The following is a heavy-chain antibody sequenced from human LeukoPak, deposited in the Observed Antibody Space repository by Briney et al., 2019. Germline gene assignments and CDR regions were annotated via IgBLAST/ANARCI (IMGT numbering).Heavy chain of an antibody. CDR3: ASGVATPPFHYYNMDV. V-gene: IGHV1-18*01. D-gene: IGHD5-12*01. Sequence: ASVKVSCKASGYTFTSYGFSWVRQAPGQGLEWMGWISAYNGNTNYAQILQGRVTMTTDTSTSTAYMELRSLKSDDTAVYYCASGVATPPFHYYNMDVWGQGTTVTVSS. J-gene: IGHJ6*02. CDR1: GYTFTSYG. CDR2: ISAYNGNT.